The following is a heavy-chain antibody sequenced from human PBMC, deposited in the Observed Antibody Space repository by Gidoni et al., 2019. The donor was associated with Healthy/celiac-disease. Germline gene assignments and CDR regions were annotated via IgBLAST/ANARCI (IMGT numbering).Heavy chain of an antibody. D-gene: IGHD4-4*01. V-gene: IGHV4-39*01. J-gene: IGHJ6*02. Sequence: QLQLQESGPGLVKPSETLSLTCTVSGGSISSSSNYWGWIRQPPGKGLEWIGSIYYSGSTYYNPSLKSRVTISVDTSKNQFSLKLSSVTAADTAVYYCARRGPVSNYVGYYYYGMDVWGQGTTVTVSS. CDR3: ARRGPVSNYVGYYYYGMDV. CDR1: GGSISSSSNY. CDR2: IYYSGST.